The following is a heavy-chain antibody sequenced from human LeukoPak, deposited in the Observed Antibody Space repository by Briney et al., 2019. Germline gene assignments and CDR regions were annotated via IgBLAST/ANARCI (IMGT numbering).Heavy chain of an antibody. CDR3: AKVFRKDGDFHLFDY. CDR1: GFTFSNYA. V-gene: IGHV3-23*01. Sequence: GGSLRLSCTASGFTFSNYAMNWVRQAPGKGLEWVSVISDDGGRTYYADSVKGRFTISRDNSENTLSLQMNSLRAEDTAVYYCAKVFRKDGDFHLFDYWGQGTLVTVSS. D-gene: IGHD4-17*01. J-gene: IGHJ4*02. CDR2: ISDDGGRT.